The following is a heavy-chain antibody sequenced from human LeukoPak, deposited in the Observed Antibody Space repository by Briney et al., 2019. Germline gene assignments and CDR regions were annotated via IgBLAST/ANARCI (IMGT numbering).Heavy chain of an antibody. D-gene: IGHD4-17*01. CDR3: ARGMTTRNYYYGMDV. J-gene: IGHJ6*02. CDR2: INHSGST. Sequence: PSETLSLTCAVYGGSFSGYYWSWIRQPPGKGLEWNGEINHSGSTNYNPSLKSRVTISVDTSKNQFSLKLSSVTAADTAVYYCARGMTTRNYYYGMDVWGQGTTVTVSS. CDR1: GGSFSGYY. V-gene: IGHV4-34*01.